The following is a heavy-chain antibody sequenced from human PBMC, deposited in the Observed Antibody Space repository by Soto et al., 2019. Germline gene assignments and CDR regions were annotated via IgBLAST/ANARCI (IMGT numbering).Heavy chain of an antibody. CDR2: IYNGGRT. J-gene: IGHJ4*02. V-gene: IGHV4-30-4*01. CDR1: GGSISTVNYW. CDR3: ARGPSGDKVDF. D-gene: IGHD7-27*01. Sequence: QVQLQESGPGLVKPSQTLSLTCTVSGGSISTVNYWWSWIRQSPDMGLEWIGHIYNGGRTYNNPSLESRVTMSVDTSKNQLSLTLSSVSAADTAVYYCARGPSGDKVDFWGQGTLVTVSS.